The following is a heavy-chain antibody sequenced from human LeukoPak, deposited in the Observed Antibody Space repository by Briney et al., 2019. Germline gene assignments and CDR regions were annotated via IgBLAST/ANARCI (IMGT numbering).Heavy chain of an antibody. J-gene: IGHJ3*02. CDR3: ARVAYGTDAFDI. CDR2: IYYSGST. D-gene: IGHD4-17*01. CDR1: GGSISSYY. Sequence: SETLSLTCTASGGSISSYYWSWIRQPPGKGLEWIGYIYYSGSTNYNPSLKSRVTISVDTSKNQFSLKLSSVTAADTAVYYCARVAYGTDAFDIWGQGTMVTVSS. V-gene: IGHV4-59*01.